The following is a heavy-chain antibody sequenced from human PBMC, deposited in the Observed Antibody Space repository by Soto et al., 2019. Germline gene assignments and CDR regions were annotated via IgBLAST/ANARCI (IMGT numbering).Heavy chain of an antibody. CDR1: GFTFSSYD. V-gene: IGHV3-13*01. J-gene: IGHJ4*02. CDR2: IGTAGDT. D-gene: IGHD1-26*01. Sequence: GGSLRLSCAASGFTFSSYDMHWVRQATGKGLEWVSAIGTAGDTYYPGSVKGRFTISRENAKNSLYLQMNSLRAEDTAVYYCAGSLSGSYSLALRGQGTLDTVSS. CDR3: AGSLSGSYSLAL.